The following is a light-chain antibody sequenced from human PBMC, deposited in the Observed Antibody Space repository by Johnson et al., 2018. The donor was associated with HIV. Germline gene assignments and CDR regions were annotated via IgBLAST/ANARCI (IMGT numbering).Light chain of an antibody. CDR1: SSNIGDNY. J-gene: IGLJ1*01. CDR2: ENN. CDR3: GTWHTSLSAGGV. V-gene: IGLV1-51*02. Sequence: SVLTQPPSVSAAPGQKVTISCSGSSSNIGDNYVSWYQQLPGTAPKVLIYENNKRPSGISDRFSGSKSGTSATLGITGLQTGAEADYYCGTWHTSLSAGGVFGTVTKVTVL.